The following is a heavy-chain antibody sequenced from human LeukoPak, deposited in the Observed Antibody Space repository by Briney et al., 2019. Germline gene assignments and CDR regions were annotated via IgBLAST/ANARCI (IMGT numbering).Heavy chain of an antibody. CDR1: GFTFSSYA. V-gene: IGHV3-30*04. D-gene: IGHD3-10*01. CDR2: ISYDGSNK. CDR3: ARARYYYGSGSYFWFDP. Sequence: GGSLRLSCAASGFTFSSYAMHWVRQAPGKGLEWVAVISYDGSNKYYADSEKGRFTISRDNSKNTLYLQMNSLRAEDTAVYYCARARYYYGSGSYFWFDPWGQGTLVTVSS. J-gene: IGHJ5*02.